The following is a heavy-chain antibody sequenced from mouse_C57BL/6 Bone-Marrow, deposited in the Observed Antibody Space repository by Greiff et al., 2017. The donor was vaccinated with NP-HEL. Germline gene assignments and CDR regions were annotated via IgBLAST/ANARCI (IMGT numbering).Heavy chain of an antibody. J-gene: IGHJ2*01. CDR2: ISSGGSYT. CDR1: GFTFSSYG. V-gene: IGHV5-6*01. D-gene: IGHD1-1*01. CDR3: ARNDDYGTVYFDY. Sequence: EVKLMESGGDLVKPGGSLKLSCAASGFTFSSYGMSWVRQTPDKRLEWVATISSGGSYTYYPDSVKGRFTISRDNAKNTLYLQMSSLKSEDTAMYYCARNDDYGTVYFDYWGQGTTLTVSS.